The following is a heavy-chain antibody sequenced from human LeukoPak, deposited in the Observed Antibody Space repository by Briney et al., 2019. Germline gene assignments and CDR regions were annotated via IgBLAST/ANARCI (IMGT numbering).Heavy chain of an antibody. D-gene: IGHD3-10*01. V-gene: IGHV3-48*02. CDR3: ARDGYGSGFYYDN. J-gene: IGHJ4*02. CDR2: ISGSTGVL. CDR1: GFTFSFYS. Sequence: GGSLRLSCAASGFTFSFYSMNWVRQAPGRGLEWISYISGSTGVLYYADSVKGRFTVSRDNAKNSLYLQMSSLRDEDTAVYFCARDGYGSGFYYDNWGQGTLVTVSS.